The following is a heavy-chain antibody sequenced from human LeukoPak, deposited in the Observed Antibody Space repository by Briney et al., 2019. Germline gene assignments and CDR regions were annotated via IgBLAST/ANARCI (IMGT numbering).Heavy chain of an antibody. J-gene: IGHJ3*02. CDR1: GGSISSGDYY. CDR2: IYYSGST. V-gene: IGHV4-30-4*01. D-gene: IGHD2-15*01. Sequence: SETLSLTCSVSGGSISSGDYYWSWIRQPPGKGLEWIGYIYYSGSTYYNPSLKSRVIISVVTSRNQFSLKLSSVTAADTAVYFCASYCSGGSCSSNAFDIWGQGTMVTVSS. CDR3: ASYCSGGSCSSNAFDI.